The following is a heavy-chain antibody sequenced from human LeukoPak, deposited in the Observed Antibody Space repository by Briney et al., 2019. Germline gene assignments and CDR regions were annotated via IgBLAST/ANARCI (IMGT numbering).Heavy chain of an antibody. J-gene: IGHJ6*02. CDR1: GGSISSYY. CDR3: ARVIVVVPAAISYTAHYYGMDV. Sequence: SETLSLTCTVSGGSISSYYWSWIRQPPGKGLEWIGYIYYSGSTNYNPSLKSRVTISVDTSKNQFSLKLSSVTAADTAVYYCARVIVVVPAAISYTAHYYGMDVWGQGTTVTVSS. D-gene: IGHD2-2*02. CDR2: IYYSGST. V-gene: IGHV4-59*12.